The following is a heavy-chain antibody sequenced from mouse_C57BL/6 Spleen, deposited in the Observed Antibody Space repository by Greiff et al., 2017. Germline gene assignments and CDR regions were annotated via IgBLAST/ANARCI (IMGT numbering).Heavy chain of an antibody. Sequence: VQLQQPGAELVKPGASVKLSCKASGYTFTSYWMQWVKQRPGQGLEWIGEIDPSDSYTNYNQKFKGKATLTVDTSSSTAYMQLSSLTSEDSAVYYCAEGGHGFAYWGQGTLVTVSA. D-gene: IGHD3-1*01. CDR2: IDPSDSYT. CDR3: AEGGHGFAY. V-gene: IGHV1-50*01. J-gene: IGHJ3*01. CDR1: GYTFTSYW.